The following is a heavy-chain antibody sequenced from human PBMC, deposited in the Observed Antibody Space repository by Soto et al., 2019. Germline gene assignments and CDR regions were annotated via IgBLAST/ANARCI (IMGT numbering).Heavy chain of an antibody. CDR3: ARETRNWYFDL. V-gene: IGHV4-59*01. CDR2: VYYDGIT. CDR1: GGSISSYY. D-gene: IGHD4-17*01. J-gene: IGHJ2*01. Sequence: QVQLQESGPGLVKPSETLSLTCTVSGGSISSYYWSWIRQPPGKGLEWIGYVYYDGITTYNPSLKSRVTISVDTSKNQFSLKLSSVTAADTAMYYCARETRNWYFDLWGRGTLVTVSS.